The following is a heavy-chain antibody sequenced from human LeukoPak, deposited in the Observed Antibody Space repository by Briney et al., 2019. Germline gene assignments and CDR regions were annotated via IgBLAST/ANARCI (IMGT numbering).Heavy chain of an antibody. CDR2: IIPIFGTA. Sequence: TVKVSCKASGGTFSSYAISWVRQAPGQGLEWMGEIIPIFGTANYAQKFQGRVTMTRNTSISTAYMELSSLRSEDTAVYYCARGGLASSGWELGNYWGQGTLVTVSS. V-gene: IGHV1-69*05. CDR3: ARGGLASSGWELGNY. J-gene: IGHJ4*02. D-gene: IGHD6-19*01. CDR1: GGTFSSYA.